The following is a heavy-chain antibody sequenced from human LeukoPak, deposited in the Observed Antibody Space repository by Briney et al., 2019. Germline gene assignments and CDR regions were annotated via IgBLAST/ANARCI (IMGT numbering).Heavy chain of an antibody. CDR3: ARDYPGGIVGSFD. CDR1: GGSISNYY. CDR2: IYTTGST. V-gene: IGHV4-4*07. D-gene: IGHD1-26*01. Sequence: SETLSPTCTVSGGSISNYYWSWIRQPAGKGLEWIGRIYTTGSTNYNPSLKSRVTISVDTSKNQFSLKLTSVTAADTAVYYCARDYPGGIVGSFDWGQGTMVTVSS. J-gene: IGHJ3*01.